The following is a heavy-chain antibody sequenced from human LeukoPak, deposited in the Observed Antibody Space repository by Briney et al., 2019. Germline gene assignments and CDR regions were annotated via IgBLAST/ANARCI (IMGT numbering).Heavy chain of an antibody. CDR1: GGSFSGYY. V-gene: IGHV4-34*01. D-gene: IGHD6-19*01. J-gene: IGHJ4*02. Sequence: SETLSLTCAVYGGSFSGYYWSWIRQPPGKGLEWIGEINHSGSTNYNPSLKSRVTISVDTSKNQFSLKLSSVTAADTAVYYCARGEAMAAPFDYWGQGTLVTVSS. CDR3: ARGEAMAAPFDY. CDR2: INHSGST.